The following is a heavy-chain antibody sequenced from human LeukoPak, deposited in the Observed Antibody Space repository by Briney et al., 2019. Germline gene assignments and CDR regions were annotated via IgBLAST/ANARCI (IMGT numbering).Heavy chain of an antibody. J-gene: IGHJ4*02. D-gene: IGHD1-26*01. CDR2: INTGGSTA. CDR1: GVTFSTYW. V-gene: IGHV3-74*01. Sequence: PGGSLRLSCAASGVTFSTYWMHWVRQAPGKGLVWLSHINTGGSTATYADSVKGRFTISRDNAKNTLYLQVDSLRAEDTAMYYCARGGVGSPTVDYWGQGTLVTLSS. CDR3: ARGGVGSPTVDY.